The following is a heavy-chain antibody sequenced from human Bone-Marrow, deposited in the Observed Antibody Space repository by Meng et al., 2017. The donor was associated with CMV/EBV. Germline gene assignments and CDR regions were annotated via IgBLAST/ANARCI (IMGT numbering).Heavy chain of an antibody. Sequence: ASVKVSCKASGYTFTSYDINWVRQATGQGLEWMGWMNPNSGNTGYAQKFQGRVTITRNTSISTAYMELSSLRSEDTAVYYCARVQFLETANDAFDMWGQGTMVTVSS. CDR1: GYTFTSYD. V-gene: IGHV1-8*03. CDR2: MNPNSGNT. J-gene: IGHJ3*02. CDR3: ARVQFLETANDAFDM.